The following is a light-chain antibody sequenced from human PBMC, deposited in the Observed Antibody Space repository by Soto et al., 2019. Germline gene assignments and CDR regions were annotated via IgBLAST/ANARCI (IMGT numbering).Light chain of an antibody. Sequence: EIVLTQSPGTLSLSPGERATLSCRASQSVSSSYLAWYQQKPGQAPRPLIYGASSRATGIPDRFSGSGSGTDFTLTISRLEPEDVAVYYCQQYGSSPRTFGQGTKV. CDR2: GAS. V-gene: IGKV3-20*01. CDR3: QQYGSSPRT. J-gene: IGKJ1*01. CDR1: QSVSSSY.